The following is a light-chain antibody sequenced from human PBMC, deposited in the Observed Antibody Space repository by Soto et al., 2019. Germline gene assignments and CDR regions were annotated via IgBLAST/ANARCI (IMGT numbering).Light chain of an antibody. J-gene: IGKJ4*01. CDR2: VAS. CDR3: QEYCNSPVT. V-gene: IGKV3-20*01. CDR1: QSVNNHY. Sequence: EIVLTQSPGTLSLSPGERATLSCRASQSVNNHYLARYQQKPGQAPRLLIYVASSRATGIPDRFSGSGSGTDFTLTISRMEPEDFAVYYCQEYCNSPVTFGGGTKVEIK.